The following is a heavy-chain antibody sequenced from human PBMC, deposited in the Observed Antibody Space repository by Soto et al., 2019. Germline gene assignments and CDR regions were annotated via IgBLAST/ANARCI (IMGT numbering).Heavy chain of an antibody. J-gene: IGHJ6*02. Sequence: QVQLVESGGGVVQPGRSLRLSCAASGFTFSSYAMHCVRKAPGKGLEWVAVISYDGSNKYYSDSVKGRFTISRDNSKNTLYLQMNSMRAEDTAVYYCASGYYDILTGYLTYGMDVWGHGTTVTVS. V-gene: IGHV3-30-3*01. CDR1: GFTFSSYA. CDR3: ASGYYDILTGYLTYGMDV. D-gene: IGHD3-9*01. CDR2: ISYDGSNK.